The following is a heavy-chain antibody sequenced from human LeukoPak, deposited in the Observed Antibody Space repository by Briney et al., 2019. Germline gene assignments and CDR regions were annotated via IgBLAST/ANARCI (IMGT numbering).Heavy chain of an antibody. J-gene: IGHJ3*02. D-gene: IGHD3-22*01. V-gene: IGHV1-46*01. Sequence: ASVKVSCKASGYTFTGYYMHWVRQAPGQGLEWMGIINPSGGSTSYAQKFQGRVTMTRDMSTSTVYMELSSLRSEDTAVYYCARAYSSGYYYPDDAFDIWGQGTMVTVSS. CDR3: ARAYSSGYYYPDDAFDI. CDR1: GYTFTGYY. CDR2: INPSGGST.